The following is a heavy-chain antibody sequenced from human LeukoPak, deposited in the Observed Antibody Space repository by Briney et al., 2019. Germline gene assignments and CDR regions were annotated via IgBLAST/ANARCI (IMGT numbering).Heavy chain of an antibody. V-gene: IGHV4-59*08. CDR2: IYYSGST. J-gene: IGHJ4*02. CDR3: ARLRCSGGSCYDDY. CDR1: GGSISGYH. Sequence: PSETLSLTCTVSGGSISGYHWSWIRQPPGKGLEWIGDIYYSGSTNYNPSLKSRVTISLDTSKNQFSLNLNSVTAADTAVYYCARLRCSGGSCYDDYWGQGTLVTVSS. D-gene: IGHD2-15*01.